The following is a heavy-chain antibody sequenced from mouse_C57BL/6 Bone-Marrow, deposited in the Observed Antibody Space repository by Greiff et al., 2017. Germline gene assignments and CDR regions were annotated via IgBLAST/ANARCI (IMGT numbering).Heavy chain of an antibody. CDR1: GFSLSTSGMG. CDR2: IYWDDDK. J-gene: IGHJ4*01. V-gene: IGHV8-12*01. Sequence: QVTLKECGPGILQSSQTLSLTCSFSGFSLSTSGMGVSWIRQPSGKGLEWLAHIYWDDDKRYNPSLKGRLTISKDTSRNQVFLKITSVDTADTATYYCARRDDYDSYYAMDYWGQGTSVTVSS. CDR3: ARRDDYDSYYAMDY. D-gene: IGHD2-4*01.